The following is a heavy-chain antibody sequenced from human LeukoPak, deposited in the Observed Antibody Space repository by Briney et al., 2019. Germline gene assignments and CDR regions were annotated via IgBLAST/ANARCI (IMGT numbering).Heavy chain of an antibody. Sequence: GGSLRLSCAASGFTVSSNYMSWVRQAPGKGLEWVSVIYSGGSTYYADSVKGRFTISRDNSKNTLYLQVNSLRAEDTAVYYCAREAADYYGSGSYFDYWGQGTLVTVSS. V-gene: IGHV3-53*01. CDR1: GFTVSSNY. CDR3: AREAADYYGSGSYFDY. CDR2: IYSGGST. J-gene: IGHJ4*02. D-gene: IGHD3-10*01.